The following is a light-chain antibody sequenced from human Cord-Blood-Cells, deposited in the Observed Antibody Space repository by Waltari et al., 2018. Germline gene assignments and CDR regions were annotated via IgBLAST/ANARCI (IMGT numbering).Light chain of an antibody. CDR3: AAWDDSLSGPWV. J-gene: IGLJ3*02. CDR1: SSNIGSNY. V-gene: IGLV1-47*01. Sequence: QSVLTQPPSASGTPGQRVTISCSGSSSNIGSNYVSWYQQLPGTAPKLLIYRNNQRPSGVPDRCSGSKSGTSASLAISGLRSEDEADYYCAAWDDSLSGPWVFGGGTKLTVL. CDR2: RNN.